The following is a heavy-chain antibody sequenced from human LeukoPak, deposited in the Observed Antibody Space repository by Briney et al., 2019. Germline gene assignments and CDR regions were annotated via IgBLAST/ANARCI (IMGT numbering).Heavy chain of an antibody. CDR2: ISRGGSFT. J-gene: IGHJ4*02. D-gene: IGHD2-2*01. Sequence: GGSLRLSCAASGFAFTTYAMSWVRQAPGKGLEWVSPISRGGSFTYHADSVKGRFTISRDDSKNTLYLQMSSLRAEDTAVYYCATYCSSTCSPSGFDFWGRGTLVTVSS. CDR3: ATYCSSTCSPSGFDF. V-gene: IGHV3-23*01. CDR1: GFAFTTYA.